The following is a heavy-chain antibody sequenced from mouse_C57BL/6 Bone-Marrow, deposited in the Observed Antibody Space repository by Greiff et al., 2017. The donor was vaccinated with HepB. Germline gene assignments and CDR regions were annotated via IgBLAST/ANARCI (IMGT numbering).Heavy chain of an antibody. V-gene: IGHV14-4*01. CDR3: TTNYYGYYFDY. Sequence: EVKLVESGAELVRPGASVKLSCTASGFNIKDDYMHWVKQRPEQGLEWIGWIDPENGDTEYASNFQGKATITADPSSNTAYLQLSSLTSEDTAVYYCTTNYYGYYFDYWGQGTTLTVSS. J-gene: IGHJ2*01. CDR1: GFNIKDDY. D-gene: IGHD1-1*01. CDR2: IDPENGDT.